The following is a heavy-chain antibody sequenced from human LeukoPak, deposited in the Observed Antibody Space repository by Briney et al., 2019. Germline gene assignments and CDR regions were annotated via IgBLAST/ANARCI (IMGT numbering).Heavy chain of an antibody. Sequence: PGGSLRLSCSASGFTFSRYPMHWVRQAPGKGLEYVSAISGNGGSTYYADSVKGRLTISRDNSKNTLYLQMSSLRTEDTAIYYCVKAQYDFWSGLDYWGQGTLVTVSS. D-gene: IGHD3-3*01. V-gene: IGHV3-64D*09. CDR1: GFTFSRYP. CDR3: VKAQYDFWSGLDY. J-gene: IGHJ4*02. CDR2: ISGNGGST.